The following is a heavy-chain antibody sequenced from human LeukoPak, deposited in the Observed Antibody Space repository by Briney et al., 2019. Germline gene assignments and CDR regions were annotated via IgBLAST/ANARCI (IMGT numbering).Heavy chain of an antibody. D-gene: IGHD3-16*01. J-gene: IGHJ4*02. V-gene: IGHV4-34*01. Sequence: PSETLSLTCAVYGGSFSAYYWNWIRQPPGKRLEWIGEINHSGSTNYNPSLKSRLTISLDTSKNQFSLRLSSVTAADTAVYYCARGQIRGLGGNLGDWGQGTLVTVSS. CDR3: ARGQIRGLGGNLGD. CDR1: GGSFSAYY. CDR2: INHSGST.